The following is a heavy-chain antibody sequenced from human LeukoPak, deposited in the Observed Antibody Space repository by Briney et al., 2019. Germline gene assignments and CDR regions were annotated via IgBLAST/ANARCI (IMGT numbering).Heavy chain of an antibody. J-gene: IGHJ4*02. CDR1: GYTFTGYY. V-gene: IGHV1-2*02. CDR2: INPNSGGT. Sequence: GASVKVSCKASGYTFTGYYMHWVRQAPGQGLEWMGWINPNSGGTNYAQKFQGRVTMTRDTSISTAYMELSRLRSDDTAVYYCARDSVYDFWSGYGYWGQGTLVTVSS. D-gene: IGHD3-3*01. CDR3: ARDSVYDFWSGYGY.